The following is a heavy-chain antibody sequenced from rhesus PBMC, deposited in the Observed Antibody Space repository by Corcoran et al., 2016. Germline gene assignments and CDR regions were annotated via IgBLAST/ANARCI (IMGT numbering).Heavy chain of an antibody. CDR2: NYGSSGST. Sequence: QVQLQESGPGLVKPSETLSLTCAVSGYSISSNYWSWIRQPPGKGLELIGYNYGSSGSTSYNPSLKSRVTISTDTSKTQSSLKLSSVTASDTAVYYCARFRNYVGFDYWGQGVLVTVSS. CDR3: ARFRNYVGFDY. J-gene: IGHJ4*01. CDR1: GYSISSNY. V-gene: IGHV4-147*01. D-gene: IGHD1-26*01.